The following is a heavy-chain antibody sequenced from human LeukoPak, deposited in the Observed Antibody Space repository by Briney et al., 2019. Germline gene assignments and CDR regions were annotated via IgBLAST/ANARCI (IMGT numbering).Heavy chain of an antibody. D-gene: IGHD3-10*01. CDR3: AKDRPPQQRRFGHYYGMDV. Sequence: GGSLRLSCAASGFTFSSYAMSWVRQAPGKGLEWVSAISGSGGSTYYADSVKGRFTISRDNSKNTLYLQMNSLRAEDTAVYYCAKDRPPQQRRFGHYYGMDVWGQGTTVTVSS. V-gene: IGHV3-23*01. CDR2: ISGSGGST. CDR1: GFTFSSYA. J-gene: IGHJ6*02.